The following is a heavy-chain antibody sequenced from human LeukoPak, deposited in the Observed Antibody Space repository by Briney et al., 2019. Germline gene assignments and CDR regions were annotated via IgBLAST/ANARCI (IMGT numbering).Heavy chain of an antibody. D-gene: IGHD6-13*01. CDR2: INPNSGGT. V-gene: IGHV1-2*02. CDR3: ARLRLRAAAFDY. Sequence: ASVKVSCKAPGYTFTGYYMHWVRQAPGQGLEWMGWINPNSGGTNYAQKFQGRVTMTRDTSISTAYMELSRLRSDDTAVYYCARLRLRAAAFDYWGQGTLVTVSS. J-gene: IGHJ4*02. CDR1: GYTFTGYY.